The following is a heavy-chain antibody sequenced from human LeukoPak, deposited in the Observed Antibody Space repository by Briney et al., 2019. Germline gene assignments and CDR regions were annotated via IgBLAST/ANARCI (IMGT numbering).Heavy chain of an antibody. V-gene: IGHV1-2*02. J-gene: IGHJ4*02. CDR3: ARVIGFGELSLGY. D-gene: IGHD3-10*01. CDR2: INPNGGGT. Sequence: EASVKVSCKASGYTFTGYYMHWVRQAPGQGLEWMGWINPNGGGTNYAQKFQGRVTMTRDTSISTAYMELSSLTSDDTAVYYCARVIGFGELSLGYWGQGTLVTVSS. CDR1: GYTFTGYY.